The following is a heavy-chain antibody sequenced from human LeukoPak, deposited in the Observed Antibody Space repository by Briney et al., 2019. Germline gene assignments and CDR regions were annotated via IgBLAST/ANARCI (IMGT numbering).Heavy chain of an antibody. Sequence: GGSLRLSCAASGFTFSIYAMSWVRQAPGKGLKWVSSITSRGESTWYVDSVKGRFTITRDNSENTLYLQMHSLRAEDTAVYYCARDRPNYYGSDGHYYRRDGDYWGRGTQVSVSS. D-gene: IGHD3-22*01. V-gene: IGHV3-23*01. J-gene: IGHJ4*02. CDR1: GFTFSIYA. CDR3: ARDRPNYYGSDGHYYRRDGDY. CDR2: ITSRGEST.